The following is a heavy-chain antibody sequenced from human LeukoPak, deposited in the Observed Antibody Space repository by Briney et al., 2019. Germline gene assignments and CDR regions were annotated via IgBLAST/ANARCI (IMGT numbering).Heavy chain of an antibody. D-gene: IGHD1-26*01. CDR3: ARSWGVGTTPFDY. J-gene: IGHJ4*02. Sequence: GGSLRLPCAASGFTFNRHWMSWVRQAPGKGLEWVSSISSSSSYIYYADSVKGRFTISRDNAKNSLYLQMNSLRAEDTAVYYCARSWGVGTTPFDYWGQGTLVTVSS. CDR1: GFTFNRHW. CDR2: ISSSSSYI. V-gene: IGHV3-21*01.